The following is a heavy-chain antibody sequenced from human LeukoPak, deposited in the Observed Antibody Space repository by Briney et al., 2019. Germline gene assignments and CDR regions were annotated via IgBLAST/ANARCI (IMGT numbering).Heavy chain of an antibody. Sequence: SETLSLTCTVSGGSISSYYWNWIRQPPGKGLEWVGHISYSGGTKYNPSLQSRVTISIDTSKNQFSLNLSSVTAADTAVYYCARRVIMSAAGVPDTWLDPWGQGILVTVSS. D-gene: IGHD2-8*01. J-gene: IGHJ5*02. CDR2: ISYSGGT. V-gene: IGHV4-59*08. CDR3: ARRVIMSAAGVPDTWLDP. CDR1: GGSISSYY.